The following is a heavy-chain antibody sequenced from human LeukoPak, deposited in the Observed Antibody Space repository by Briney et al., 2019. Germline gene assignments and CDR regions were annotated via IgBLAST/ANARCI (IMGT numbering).Heavy chain of an antibody. CDR2: ISGSGGST. Sequence: GGTLRLSCAASGFTFSSYGMSWVRQAPGKGLEWVSAISGSGGSTYYADSVKGRFTISRDNSKNTLYLQMNSLRAEDTAVYYCARASGYGDYVFDYWGQGTLVTVSS. CDR3: ARASGYGDYVFDY. J-gene: IGHJ4*02. D-gene: IGHD4-17*01. CDR1: GFTFSSYG. V-gene: IGHV3-23*01.